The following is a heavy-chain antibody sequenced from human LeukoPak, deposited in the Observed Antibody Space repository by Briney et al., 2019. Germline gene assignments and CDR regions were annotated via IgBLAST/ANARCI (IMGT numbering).Heavy chain of an antibody. CDR3: ARGAVAGRGNY. V-gene: IGHV4-59*12. CDR1: GGSFSGYY. D-gene: IGHD6-19*01. CDR2: IYYSGST. Sequence: SETLSLTCAVYGGSFSGYYWSWIRQPPGKGLEWIGYIYYSGSTNYNPSLKSRVTISVDRSKNQFSLKLSSVTAADTAVYYCARGAVAGRGNYWGQGTLVTVSS. J-gene: IGHJ4*02.